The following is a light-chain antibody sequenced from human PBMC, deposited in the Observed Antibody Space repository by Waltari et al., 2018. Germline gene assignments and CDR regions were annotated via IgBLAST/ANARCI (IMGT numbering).Light chain of an antibody. J-gene: IGLJ3*02. Sequence: QAVLTQPSSLSASPGVSASLTCPLRSAINVGSYMIYWYHQKPGSPPQYLLKYNSDSDNQQGSGVPSRFSGSKDASANAGILLISGLQSEDEADYYCMIWHSSAWVFGGGTKLTVL. CDR3: MIWHSSAWV. CDR2: YNSDSDN. CDR1: SAINVGSYM. V-gene: IGLV5-45*03.